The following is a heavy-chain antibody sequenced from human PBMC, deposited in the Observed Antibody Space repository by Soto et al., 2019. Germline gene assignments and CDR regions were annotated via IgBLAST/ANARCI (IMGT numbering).Heavy chain of an antibody. J-gene: IGHJ4*02. Sequence: WETLSLTCTVSGGSISGHYWIWIRQPPGEGMEWIGYIFYSGSTTYNNNPSLKSRVSISVDTSKNQFYLRLSSVTAVDTATYYCAHQPGIAVAGSWGQGTLVTVSS. CDR2: IFYSGSTTY. V-gene: IGHV4-59*11. D-gene: IGHD6-19*01. CDR3: AHQPGIAVAGS. CDR1: GGSISGHY.